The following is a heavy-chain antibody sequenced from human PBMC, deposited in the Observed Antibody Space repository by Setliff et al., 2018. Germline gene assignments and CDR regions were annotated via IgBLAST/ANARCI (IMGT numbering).Heavy chain of an antibody. CDR2: VHFGGDT. D-gene: IGHD3-10*01. CDR1: SGSINSYY. CDR3: ARAYYYASGNSHNYYMDV. V-gene: IGHV4-59*01. J-gene: IGHJ6*03. Sequence: SETLSLTCTVSSGSINSYYWSWVRQSPGKGLEWIGFVHFGGDTNYNPSLKSRVTMSADTSNNQFSLNLRSVTAADTAVYFCARAYYYASGNSHNYYMDVWGKGTAVTVSS.